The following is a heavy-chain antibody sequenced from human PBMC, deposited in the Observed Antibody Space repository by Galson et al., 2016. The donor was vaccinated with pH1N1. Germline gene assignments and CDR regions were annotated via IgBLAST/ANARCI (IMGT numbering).Heavy chain of an antibody. Sequence: CAISGDSVSSTNCAWDWIRQSPSGGLEWLGRTYYRSKWYNDYAVSVQSRITINPDTSKNQLSLHLNSVTPEDTAVYYCARDRGSTLFHNYGMDVWGQGTTVIVSS. D-gene: IGHD3-10*01. J-gene: IGHJ6*02. CDR1: GDSVSSTNCA. V-gene: IGHV6-1*01. CDR3: ARDRGSTLFHNYGMDV. CDR2: TYYRSKWYN.